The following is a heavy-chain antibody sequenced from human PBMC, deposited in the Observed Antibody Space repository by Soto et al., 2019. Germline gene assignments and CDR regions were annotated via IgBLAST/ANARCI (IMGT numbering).Heavy chain of an antibody. V-gene: IGHV3-74*01. CDR1: GFTFSSYW. J-gene: IGHJ5*02. CDR2: INSDGSST. D-gene: IGHD2-15*01. Sequence: GGSLRLSCAASGFTFSSYWMHWVRQAPGKGLVWVSRINSDGSSTSYADSVKGRFTLSRDNAKNTLYLQMNSLRAEDTDVYYCARAVGYCSGGSCYYWFDPWGQGTLVTVSS. CDR3: ARAVGYCSGGSCYYWFDP.